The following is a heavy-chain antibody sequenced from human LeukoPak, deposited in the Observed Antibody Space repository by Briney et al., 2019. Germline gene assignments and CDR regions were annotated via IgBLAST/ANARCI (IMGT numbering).Heavy chain of an antibody. V-gene: IGHV1-8*01. J-gene: IGHJ4*02. D-gene: IGHD6-19*01. CDR3: ASLVAVAGTRDY. Sequence: ASVKVSCKASGYTFTSYDINWVRQATGQGLEWMGWMNPNSGNTGYAQKFQGRVTMTRNTSISTAYMELSSLRSEDTAVYYCASLVAVAGTRDYWGQGTLVTVSS. CDR1: GYTFTSYD. CDR2: MNPNSGNT.